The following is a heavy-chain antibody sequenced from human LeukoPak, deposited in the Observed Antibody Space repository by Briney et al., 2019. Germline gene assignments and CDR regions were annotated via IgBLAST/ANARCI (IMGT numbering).Heavy chain of an antibody. Sequence: ASVKVSCKASGYTFTSYGISWVRQAPGQGLEWMGWISAYNGNTNYAQKLQGRVTMTTDTSTSTAYMELRSLRSDDTAVYYCASSSYCSSTSCSTRDNWFDPWGQGTLVTVSS. J-gene: IGHJ5*02. CDR2: ISAYNGNT. V-gene: IGHV1-18*01. CDR1: GYTFTSYG. D-gene: IGHD2-2*01. CDR3: ASSSYCSSTSCSTRDNWFDP.